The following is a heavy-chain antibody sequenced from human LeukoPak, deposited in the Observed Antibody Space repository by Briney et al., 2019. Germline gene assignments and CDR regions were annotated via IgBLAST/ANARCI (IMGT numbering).Heavy chain of an antibody. CDR1: GYTFTSYD. D-gene: IGHD1-26*01. CDR2: MNPNSGNT. Sequence: ASVKVSCKASGYTFTSYDINWVRQATGQGLEWMGWMNPNSGNTGYAQKFQGRVTMTRNTSISTAYMELSSLRSEDTAVYYCARGGSYWLYYYYYYMDVWGKGTTVTVSS. J-gene: IGHJ6*03. V-gene: IGHV1-8*01. CDR3: ARGGSYWLYYYYYYMDV.